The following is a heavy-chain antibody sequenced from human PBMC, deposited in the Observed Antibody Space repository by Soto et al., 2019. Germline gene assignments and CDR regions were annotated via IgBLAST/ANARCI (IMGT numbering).Heavy chain of an antibody. CDR1: GFPFISYA. V-gene: IGHV3-23*01. D-gene: IGHD6-6*01. CDR3: ARRFSSSSFYFDY. CDR2: IDFTGAGT. Sequence: GGSLRLSCGASGFPFISYAMSWVRHAPDKGLEWVSAIDFTGAGTYYADSVKGRFTISRDNSKNTLYLQMSSLRAEDTAVYFCARRFSSSSFYFDYWGQGTLVTVSS. J-gene: IGHJ4*02.